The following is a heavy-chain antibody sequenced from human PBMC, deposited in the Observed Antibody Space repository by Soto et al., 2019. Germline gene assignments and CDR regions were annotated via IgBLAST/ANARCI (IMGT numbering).Heavy chain of an antibody. CDR2: ISYDGSNK. J-gene: IGHJ3*02. V-gene: IGHV3-30*18. Sequence: SGGSLRLSCAASGFTFSIYGMPWVRQAPGKGLEWVAVISYDGSNKYYADSVKGRFTISRDNSKNTLYLQMNSLRAEDTAVYYCAKDFVSYDNAFDIWGQGTMVTVSS. CDR1: GFTFSIYG. D-gene: IGHD3-22*01. CDR3: AKDFVSYDNAFDI.